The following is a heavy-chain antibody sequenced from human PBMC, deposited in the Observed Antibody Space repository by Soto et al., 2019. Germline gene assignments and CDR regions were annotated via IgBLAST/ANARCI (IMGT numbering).Heavy chain of an antibody. D-gene: IGHD2-8*02. CDR1: GFTFSSYG. CDR3: ARDKITGLFDY. Sequence: GGSLRLSCAASGFTFSSYGMHWVRQAPGKGLEWVAVIWYDGSNKYYADSVKGRFTISRDNSKNTLYLQMNSLRAEDTAVYYCARDKITGLFDYWGQGPLVPVSS. V-gene: IGHV3-33*01. J-gene: IGHJ4*02. CDR2: IWYDGSNK.